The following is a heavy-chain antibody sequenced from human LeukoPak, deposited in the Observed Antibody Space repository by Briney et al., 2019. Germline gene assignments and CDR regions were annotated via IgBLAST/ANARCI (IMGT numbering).Heavy chain of an antibody. CDR3: AGGPYRTLQTRGYLDY. D-gene: IGHD4-11*01. CDR2: INHSGIT. J-gene: IGHJ4*02. V-gene: IGHV4-34*01. CDR1: GGSFSGYY. Sequence: SETLSLTCAVYGGSFSGYYWSWIRQSPGKGLEWLGEINHSGITNYNLSLKSRVTISVDTSKKQFSLRLSSVTAADTAVYYCAGGPYRTLQTRGYLDYWGQGILVTVSS.